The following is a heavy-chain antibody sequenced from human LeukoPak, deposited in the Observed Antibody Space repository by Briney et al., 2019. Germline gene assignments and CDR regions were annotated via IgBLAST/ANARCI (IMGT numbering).Heavy chain of an antibody. CDR3: ASGRQLGY. D-gene: IGHD6-13*01. CDR2: IKEDGSEK. J-gene: IGHJ4*02. Sequence: QSGGSLRLSCAASGFTFSNYWMSWVRQAPGKGLEWVADIKEDGSEKYYVDSVKGRSTISRDNARNSLYLQMNSLRAEDTAVYYCASGRQLGYWDQGTLVTVSS. CDR1: GFTFSNYW. V-gene: IGHV3-7*01.